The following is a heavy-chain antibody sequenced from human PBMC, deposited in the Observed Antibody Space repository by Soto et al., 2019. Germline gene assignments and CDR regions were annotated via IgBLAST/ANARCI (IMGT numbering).Heavy chain of an antibody. CDR2: INAGNGNT. V-gene: IGHV1-3*05. J-gene: IGHJ4*02. D-gene: IGHD6-13*01. CDR3: ARDVAAADY. Sequence: QVQLVQSGAEEKKPGASVKVSCKASGYTFTSYAMHWVRQAPGQRLEWMGWINAGNGNTKYSQKFQGRVTISRDTSASTAYMELSRLRSEATAVYCCARDVAAADYWGQGTLVTVSS. CDR1: GYTFTSYA.